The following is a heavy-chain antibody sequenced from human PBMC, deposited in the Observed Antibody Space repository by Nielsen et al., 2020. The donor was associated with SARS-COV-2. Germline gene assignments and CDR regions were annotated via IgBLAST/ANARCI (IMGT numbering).Heavy chain of an antibody. Sequence: SETLSLTCAVYGGSFSGYYWSWIRQPPGKGLEWIGEIYHSGSTNYNPSLKSRVTISVDKSKNQFSLKLSSVTAADTAVYYCARVTVDSYYYYGMDVWGQGTTVTVSS. D-gene: IGHD4-17*01. CDR1: GGSFSGYY. J-gene: IGHJ6*02. V-gene: IGHV4-34*01. CDR3: ARVTVDSYYYYGMDV. CDR2: IYHSGST.